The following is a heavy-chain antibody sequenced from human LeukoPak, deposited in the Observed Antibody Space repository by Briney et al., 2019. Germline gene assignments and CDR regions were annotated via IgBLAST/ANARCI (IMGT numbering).Heavy chain of an antibody. V-gene: IGHV4-34*01. Sequence: PSETLSLTXAVYGGSFSGYYWSWIRQPPGKGLEWIGEINHSGSTNYSPSLKRRVTISLDTSKNQFSLKLSSVTAADTAVYYCARAPGRPAAVFDYWGQGTLVTVSS. CDR2: INHSGST. J-gene: IGHJ4*02. CDR1: GGSFSGYY. CDR3: ARAPGRPAAVFDY. D-gene: IGHD2-2*01.